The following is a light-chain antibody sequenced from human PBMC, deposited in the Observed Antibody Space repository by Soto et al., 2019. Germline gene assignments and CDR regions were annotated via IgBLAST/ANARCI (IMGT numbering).Light chain of an antibody. CDR1: QSVSSN. CDR2: GAS. J-gene: IGKJ1*01. V-gene: IGKV3-15*01. Sequence: EVVMTQSPATLSVSPGERATLSCRASQSVSSNLAWYQQKRGKAPRLLIYGASTRATGIPARFNCSGSVTDFTHTISSLQAEDFAVYYCQQYINWPRTFGQGSKVEIK. CDR3: QQYINWPRT.